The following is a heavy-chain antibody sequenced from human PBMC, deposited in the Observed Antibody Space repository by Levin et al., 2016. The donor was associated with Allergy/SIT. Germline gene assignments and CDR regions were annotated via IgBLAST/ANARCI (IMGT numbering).Heavy chain of an antibody. V-gene: IGHV5-51*01. Sequence: VRQAPGKGLEWMGIIYPGDSDTRYSPSFQGQVTISADKSISTAYLQWSSLKASDTAMYYCARPGKIQNRLPYGSGSYLFALPPDYWGQGTLVTVSS. CDR2: IYPGDSDT. D-gene: IGHD3-10*01. CDR3: ARPGKIQNRLPYGSGSYLFALPPDY. J-gene: IGHJ4*02.